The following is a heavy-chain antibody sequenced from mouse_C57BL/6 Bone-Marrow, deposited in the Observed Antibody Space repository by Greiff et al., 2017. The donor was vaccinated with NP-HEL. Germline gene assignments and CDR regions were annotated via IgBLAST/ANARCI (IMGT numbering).Heavy chain of an antibody. Sequence: EVHLVESGGDLVKPGGSLKLSCAASGFTFSSYGMSWVRQTPDKRLEWVATISSGGSYTYYPDSVKGRFTISRDNAKNTLYLQMSSLKSEDTAMYYCARHIITTVVATPYYYAMDYWGQGTSVTVSS. D-gene: IGHD1-1*01. CDR2: ISSGGSYT. CDR3: ARHIITTVVATPYYYAMDY. J-gene: IGHJ4*01. CDR1: GFTFSSYG. V-gene: IGHV5-6*01.